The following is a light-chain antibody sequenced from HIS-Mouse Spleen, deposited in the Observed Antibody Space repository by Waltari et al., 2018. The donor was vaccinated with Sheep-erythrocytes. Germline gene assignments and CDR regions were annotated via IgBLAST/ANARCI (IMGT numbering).Light chain of an antibody. CDR1: QSISSY. CDR2: AAS. J-gene: IGKJ3*01. Sequence: DIQMTQSPSSLSASVGDRVTITCRASQSISSYLNWYQRQPGKAPKLLIYAASSLQSGVPSRFSGRGAGTDFTLTISRLQPEDFATDYCQQSYSTPQCTFGPGTKVDIK. CDR3: QQSYSTPQCT. V-gene: IGKV1-39*01.